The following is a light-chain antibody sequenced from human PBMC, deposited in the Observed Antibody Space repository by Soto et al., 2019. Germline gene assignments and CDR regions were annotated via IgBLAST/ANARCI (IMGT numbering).Light chain of an antibody. CDR3: QQRNSWPWT. CDR1: QSVGSD. CDR2: DIF. J-gene: IGKJ1*01. V-gene: IGKV3-11*01. Sequence: IVMTHSPASLSGSRGEIATLSFRAIQSVGSDLAWYQQKPCQAPRLVIYDIFTRATGVPTRISGSGSGTDFTLTIGSLEPEDFAVYYCQQRNSWPWTFGQGTKVDIK.